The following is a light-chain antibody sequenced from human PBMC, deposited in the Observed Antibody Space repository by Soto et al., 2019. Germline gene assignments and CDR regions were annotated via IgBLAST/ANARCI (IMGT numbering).Light chain of an antibody. J-gene: IGKJ1*01. CDR3: QKYDRAPRT. V-gene: IGKV1-27*01. CDR2: SAS. CDR1: QGINNY. Sequence: DIQMTQFPSSLSASVGDSVTITCRASQGINNYLAWYQQKPGKVPVLLIYSASTLKSGVPSRFSGRGAGTDFTLTISSLHPEDFATYYCQKYDRAPRTFGQGTKVDIK.